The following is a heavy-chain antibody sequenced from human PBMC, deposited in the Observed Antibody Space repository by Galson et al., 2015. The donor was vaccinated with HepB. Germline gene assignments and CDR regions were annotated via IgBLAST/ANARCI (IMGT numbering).Heavy chain of an antibody. CDR1: GFTFSSYA. CDR2: ISYDGSNK. D-gene: IGHD1-26*01. V-gene: IGHV3-30-3*01. Sequence: SLRLSCAASGFTFSSYAMHWVRQAPGKGLEWVAVISYDGSNKYYADSVKGRFTISRDNSKNTLYLQMNSLRAEDTAVYYCARDRRSPDAFDICGQGTMVTVSS. J-gene: IGHJ3*02. CDR3: ARDRRSPDAFDI.